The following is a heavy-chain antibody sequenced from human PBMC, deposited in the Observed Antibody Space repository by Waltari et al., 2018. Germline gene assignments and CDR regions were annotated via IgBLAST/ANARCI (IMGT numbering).Heavy chain of an antibody. J-gene: IGHJ1*01. V-gene: IGHV3-23*01. CDR1: GFRFRSYA. CDR3: ARDDYAGEDPY. CDR2: IVGGGGST. D-gene: IGHD4-17*01. Sequence: EVQLLESGGGVVQPGGCLRLCCAASGFRFRSYASCWVGQPPGKGLEWVSAIVGGGGSTFYADSVKGRFTISRDNSKDMLYLQMNSLRAEDTAVYYCARDDYAGEDPYWGQGTLVTVSS.